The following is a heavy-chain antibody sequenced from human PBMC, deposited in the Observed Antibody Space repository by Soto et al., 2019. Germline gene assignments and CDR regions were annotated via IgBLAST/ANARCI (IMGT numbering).Heavy chain of an antibody. J-gene: IGHJ5*02. CDR3: ARDMHAGLTHYFDP. CDR2: TSYTGNT. CDR1: RGSISSGTNY. V-gene: IGHV4-61*01. D-gene: IGHD1-20*01. Sequence: PSETLSLTCTVWRGSISSGTNYWAWIRKFPGKGLEWISYTSYTGNTNYNPSLQSRVTISLDTSKNQLSLKLTSMTAADTAVYYCARDMHAGLTHYFDPWGQGTLVTVSS.